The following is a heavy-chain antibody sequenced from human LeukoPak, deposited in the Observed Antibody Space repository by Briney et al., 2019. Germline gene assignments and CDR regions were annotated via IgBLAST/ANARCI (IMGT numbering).Heavy chain of an antibody. D-gene: IGHD3-10*01. Sequence: SETLSLTCAVSGYSISSGYHWGWIRQPPGKGLEWIGSIYHSGSTYYNPSLKSRVTISVDTSKNQFSLKLSSVTAADTAVYYCARDPTMAYYYYYGMDVWGKGTTVTVSS. CDR1: GYSISSGYH. J-gene: IGHJ6*04. V-gene: IGHV4-38-2*02. CDR3: ARDPTMAYYYYYGMDV. CDR2: IYHSGST.